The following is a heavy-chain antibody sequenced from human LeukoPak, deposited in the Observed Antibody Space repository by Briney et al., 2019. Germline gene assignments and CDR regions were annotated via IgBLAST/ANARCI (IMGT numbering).Heavy chain of an antibody. J-gene: IGHJ3*02. Sequence: GGSLRLSCAASGFTFSSYEMNWVRQAPGKGLEWVSYISSSGSTIYYADSVKGRFTISRDNAKNSLYLQMNSLRAEDTAVYYCARGPYSGSYHDAFDIWGQGTMVTVSS. CDR1: GFTFSSYE. CDR3: ARGPYSGSYHDAFDI. D-gene: IGHD1-26*01. CDR2: ISSSGSTI. V-gene: IGHV3-48*03.